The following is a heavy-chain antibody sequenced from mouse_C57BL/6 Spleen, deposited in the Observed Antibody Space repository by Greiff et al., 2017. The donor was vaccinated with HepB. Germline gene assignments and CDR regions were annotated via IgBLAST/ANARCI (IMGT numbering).Heavy chain of an antibody. Sequence: EVQVVESGGGLVKPGGSLKLSCAASGFTFSDYGMHWVRQAPEKGLEWVAYISSGSSTIYYADTVKGRFTISRDNAKNTLFLQMTSLRSEDTAMYYCARFYGSSPWYFDVWGTGTTVTVSS. CDR2: ISSGSSTI. D-gene: IGHD1-1*01. J-gene: IGHJ1*03. CDR3: ARFYGSSPWYFDV. CDR1: GFTFSDYG. V-gene: IGHV5-17*01.